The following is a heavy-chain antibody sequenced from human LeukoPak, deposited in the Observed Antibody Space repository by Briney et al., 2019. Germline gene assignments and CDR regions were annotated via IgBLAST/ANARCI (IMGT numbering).Heavy chain of an antibody. J-gene: IGHJ3*02. CDR1: GFTFSTYA. Sequence: GGSLRLFCAASGFTFSTYAMSWVRQAPGEGLVWVSHMGGSGGSTYYADSVKGRFTISRDNSRNTLYLQMNSRIAEDTAVYYCAAWVGRLTGYYGDAFDIWGQGTMVTASS. D-gene: IGHD3-9*01. V-gene: IGHV3-23*01. CDR3: AAWVGRLTGYYGDAFDI. CDR2: MGGSGGST.